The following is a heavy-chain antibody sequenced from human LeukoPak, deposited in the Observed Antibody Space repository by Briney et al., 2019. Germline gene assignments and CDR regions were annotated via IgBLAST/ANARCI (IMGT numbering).Heavy chain of an antibody. J-gene: IGHJ2*01. CDR1: GFTFSSYG. CDR2: IWYDGSNK. D-gene: IGHD3-22*01. V-gene: IGHV3-33*06. Sequence: PGRSLRLSCAASGFTFSSYGMHWVRQAPGKGLEWVAVIWYDGSNKYYADSVKGRFTISRDNSKNTLYLQMNSLRAEDTAVYYCAKEHHYDSSGYYSPAFGWYFDLWGRGTLVTVSS. CDR3: AKEHHYDSSGYYSPAFGWYFDL.